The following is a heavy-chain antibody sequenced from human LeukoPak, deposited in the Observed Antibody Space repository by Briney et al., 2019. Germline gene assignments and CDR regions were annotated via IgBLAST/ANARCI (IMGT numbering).Heavy chain of an antibody. CDR2: INPSGGNT. D-gene: IGHD6-19*01. CDR1: GYTFTSYY. Sequence: ASVKVSCKASGYTFTSYYMHWVRQAPGQGLEWMGIINPSGGNTGYAQKFQGRVTITRNTSISTAYMELSSLRSEDTAVYYCARGRRYSSGWYSMGYYYYYYYMDVWGKGTTVTVSS. CDR3: ARGRRYSSGWYSMGYYYYYYYMDV. J-gene: IGHJ6*03. V-gene: IGHV1-46*01.